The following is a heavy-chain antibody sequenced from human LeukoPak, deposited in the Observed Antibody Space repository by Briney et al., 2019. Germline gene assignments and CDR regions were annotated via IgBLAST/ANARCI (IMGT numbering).Heavy chain of an antibody. CDR1: GFIFSDYH. V-gene: IGHV3-11*01. D-gene: IGHD6-19*01. J-gene: IGHJ4*02. Sequence: GGSLRLSCAASGFIFSDYHMSWIRQASGKGLEWVAYISPGGDAVYFADSVRGRITISRDNAKNSLFLQMSSLTAEDAAVYYCSGGRDITVAGPGGYFDYWGQGSLVTVSS. CDR3: SGGRDITVAGPGGYFDY. CDR2: ISPGGDAV.